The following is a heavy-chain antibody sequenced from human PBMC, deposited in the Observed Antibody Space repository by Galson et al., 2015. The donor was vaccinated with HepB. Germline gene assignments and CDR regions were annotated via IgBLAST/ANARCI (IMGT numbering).Heavy chain of an antibody. J-gene: IGHJ4*02. CDR1: GFTFSSYG. Sequence: SLRLSCAASGFTFSSYGMHWVRQAPGKGLEWVAVISYDGSNKYYADSVKGRFTISRDNSKNTLYLQMNSLRAEDTAVYYCAKGGEYSSSWYGHDYWGQGTLVTVSS. CDR2: ISYDGSNK. V-gene: IGHV3-30*18. D-gene: IGHD6-13*01. CDR3: AKGGEYSSSWYGHDY.